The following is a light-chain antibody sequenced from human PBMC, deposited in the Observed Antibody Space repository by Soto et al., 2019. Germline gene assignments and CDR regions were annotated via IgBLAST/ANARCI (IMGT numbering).Light chain of an antibody. CDR2: AAS. V-gene: IGKV1-39*01. CDR3: QQTYNTPSWT. Sequence: DIQMTQSPSSLSASVGDRVTITCRASQSISTSLNWYQQRPGRAPKLLIYAASSLQNGVPSGFSGSGSGTDFTLTLSSLQPKDFATYYCQQTYNTPSWTVGQGTKVEIK. J-gene: IGKJ1*01. CDR1: QSISTS.